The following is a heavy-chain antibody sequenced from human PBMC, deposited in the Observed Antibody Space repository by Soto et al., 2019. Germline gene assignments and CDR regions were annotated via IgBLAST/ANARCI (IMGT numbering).Heavy chain of an antibody. Sequence: EVQLVESGGGLVQPGGSLRLSCAASGFTFSSYSMNWVRQAPGKGLEWVSYISSSSSTIYYADSVKGRFTISRDNAKNSLYLQMNSLRAEDTAVYYCARVSYGEGPRAPHYYYMDVWGKGTTVTVSS. CDR2: ISSSSSTI. D-gene: IGHD4-17*01. J-gene: IGHJ6*03. V-gene: IGHV3-48*01. CDR1: GFTFSSYS. CDR3: ARVSYGEGPRAPHYYYMDV.